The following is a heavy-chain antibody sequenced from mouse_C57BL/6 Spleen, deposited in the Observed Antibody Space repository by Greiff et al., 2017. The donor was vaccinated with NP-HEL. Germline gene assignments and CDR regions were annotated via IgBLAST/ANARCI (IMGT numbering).Heavy chain of an antibody. CDR1: GYAFRSSW. CDR2: IYPGDGDT. J-gene: IGHJ1*03. Sequence: VQLQQSGPELVKPGASVKISCKASGYAFRSSWMNWVKQRPGKGLEWIGRIYPGDGDTNYNGKFKGKATLTADKSSSTAYMQLSSLTSEDSAVYFCARDGDWYFDVWGTGTTVTVSS. CDR3: ARDGDWYFDV. V-gene: IGHV1-82*01.